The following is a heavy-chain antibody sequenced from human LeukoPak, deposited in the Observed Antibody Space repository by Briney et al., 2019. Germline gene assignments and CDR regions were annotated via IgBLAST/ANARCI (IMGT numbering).Heavy chain of an antibody. V-gene: IGHV4-34*01. Sequence: SETLSLTCAVYGGSFSGYYWSWIRQPPGKGLEWIGEINHSGSTNYNPSLKSRVTISVDTSKNQFSLKLRSVTAADTAVYYCARCAPYYDYVWGSYRQRGAFDIWGQGTMVTVSS. CDR3: ARCAPYYDYVWGSYRQRGAFDI. J-gene: IGHJ3*02. CDR1: GGSFSGYY. CDR2: INHSGST. D-gene: IGHD3-16*02.